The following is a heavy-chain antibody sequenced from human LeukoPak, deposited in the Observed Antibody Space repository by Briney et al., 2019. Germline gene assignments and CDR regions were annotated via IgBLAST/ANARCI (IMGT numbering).Heavy chain of an antibody. CDR2: IIPNLGEA. V-gene: IGHV1-69*04. CDR1: VGCLRRYA. J-gene: IGHJ6*02. D-gene: IGHD4-11*01. CDR3: AGSTVTSVHYGMDV. Sequence: AETVSYKASVGCLRRYAISGLRQAPGQGLEGMGRIIPNLGEANYAQNFQGRVTITAAKSTSTAYMELSSLRSEDTAVYYCAGSTVTSVHYGMDVWGQGTTVTVSS.